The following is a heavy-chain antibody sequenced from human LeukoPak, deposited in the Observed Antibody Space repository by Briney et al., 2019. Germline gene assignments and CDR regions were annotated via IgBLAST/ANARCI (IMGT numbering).Heavy chain of an antibody. D-gene: IGHD1-26*01. CDR2: ISGSGGST. CDR1: GFTFRSYA. Sequence: PGGSLRLSCAASGFTFRSYAMSGVRQAPGKGLEWVSAISGSGGSTYYADSVKGRFTISRDNSKNTLYLQMNSLRAEDTAVYYCAKSLFTSAHGSSRAFDIWGQGTMVTVSS. V-gene: IGHV3-23*01. J-gene: IGHJ3*02. CDR3: AKSLFTSAHGSSRAFDI.